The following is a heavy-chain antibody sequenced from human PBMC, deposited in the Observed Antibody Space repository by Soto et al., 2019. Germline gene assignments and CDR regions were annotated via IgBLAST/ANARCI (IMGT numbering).Heavy chain of an antibody. D-gene: IGHD3-3*01. CDR3: ARGGPPSDRITIFGVVIIRPRGRPFDY. J-gene: IGHJ4*02. CDR1: GGSFSGYY. V-gene: IGHV4-34*01. CDR2: INNSGRT. Sequence: SETLYLTCAVYGGSFSGYYWSWIRQPPGKGLEWIGEINNSGRTNYNPSLKSRVTISVDTSKNQFSLKLSSVTAADTAVYYCARGGPPSDRITIFGVVIIRPRGRPFDYWGQGTLVTVSS.